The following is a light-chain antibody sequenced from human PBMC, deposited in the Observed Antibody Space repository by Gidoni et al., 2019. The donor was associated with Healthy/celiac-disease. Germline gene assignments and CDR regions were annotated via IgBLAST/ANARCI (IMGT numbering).Light chain of an antibody. J-gene: IGKJ3*01. V-gene: IGKV3-11*01. CDR3: QQRSNWPRGFT. CDR2: DAS. CDR1: QSVSSY. Sequence: ELLLTQSPATLSLSPGERATLSCRASQSVSSYLAWYQQKPGQAPRLLIYDASNRATGIPARFSGSGSGTDFTLTISSLEPEDFAVYYCQQRSNWPRGFTFGPGTKVDIK.